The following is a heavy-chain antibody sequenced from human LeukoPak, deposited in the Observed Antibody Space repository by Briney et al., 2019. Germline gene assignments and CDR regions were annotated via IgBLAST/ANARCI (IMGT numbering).Heavy chain of an antibody. CDR1: GFTFNNYI. V-gene: IGHV3-30*04. D-gene: IGHD6-19*01. J-gene: IGHJ4*02. Sequence: GGSLRLSCEAFGFTFNNYILHWVRQAPGKGLEWVAVISPDGSQKYYADSVKGRFSISRDNSKNTLYLQMNSLRAEDTAVYYCARELFSSGLDYWGQGTLVTVSS. CDR2: ISPDGSQK. CDR3: ARELFSSGLDY.